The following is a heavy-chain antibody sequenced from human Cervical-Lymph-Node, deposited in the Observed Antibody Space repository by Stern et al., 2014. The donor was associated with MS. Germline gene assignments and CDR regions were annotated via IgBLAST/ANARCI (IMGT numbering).Heavy chain of an antibody. J-gene: IGHJ4*02. CDR2: IWYDGSYK. CDR1: GFTFSSYG. Sequence: QVQLVESGGGVVQPGRSLRLSCAASGFTFSSYGMHWVRQAPGKGLEWVAVIWYDGSYKYYADSVKGRFTISRDNSKNTVYLQMSSLRAEDTALYYCARGPPGYRYGPGFDYWGQGTLVTVSS. V-gene: IGHV3-33*01. CDR3: ARGPPGYRYGPGFDY. D-gene: IGHD5-18*01.